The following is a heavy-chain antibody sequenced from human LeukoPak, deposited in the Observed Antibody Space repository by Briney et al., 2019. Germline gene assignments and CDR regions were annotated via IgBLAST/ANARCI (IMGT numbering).Heavy chain of an antibody. J-gene: IGHJ4*02. D-gene: IGHD4-17*01. Sequence: GGSLRLSCAASGFTFSSYWMSWVRQAPGKGLEWVSIISSGSSAIFSADALKGRFTISRDDAKNLLYLDMNSLRAEDTAVYYCARGHTAVTRHFDFWGQGTLVTVSS. CDR3: ARGHTAVTRHFDF. V-gene: IGHV3-21*01. CDR2: ISSGSSAI. CDR1: GFTFSSYW.